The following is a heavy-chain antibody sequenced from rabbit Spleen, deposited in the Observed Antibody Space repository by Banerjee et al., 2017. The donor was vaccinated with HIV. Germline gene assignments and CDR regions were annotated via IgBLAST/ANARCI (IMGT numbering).Heavy chain of an antibody. CDR2: IDGGSSGTT. V-gene: IGHV1S40*01. CDR1: GFSLSSNA. J-gene: IGHJ4*01. Sequence: QSLEESGGDLVKPGASLTLTCTASGFSLSSNAMCWVRQAPGKGLEWIACIDGGSSGTTDYASWAKGRFTISKASSTTVTLQMTSLTAADTATYFCARGDDDYDDWYFFLWGPGTLVTVS. D-gene: IGHD2-1*01. CDR3: ARGDDDYDDWYFFL.